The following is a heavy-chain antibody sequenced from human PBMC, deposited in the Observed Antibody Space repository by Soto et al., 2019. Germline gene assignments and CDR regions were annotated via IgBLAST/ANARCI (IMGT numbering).Heavy chain of an antibody. CDR3: AREYYYGSGSRAPYYMDV. V-gene: IGHV1-69*08. J-gene: IGHJ6*03. CDR1: GGTFSSYT. D-gene: IGHD3-10*01. Sequence: QVQLVQSGAEVKKPGSSVKVSCKASGGTFSSYTISWVRQAPGQGLEWMGRIIPILGIANYAQKFQGRVTITEDKSTSTDYMELSSLRSEDTAVYYCAREYYYGSGSRAPYYMDVWGKGPTVTFSS. CDR2: IIPILGIA.